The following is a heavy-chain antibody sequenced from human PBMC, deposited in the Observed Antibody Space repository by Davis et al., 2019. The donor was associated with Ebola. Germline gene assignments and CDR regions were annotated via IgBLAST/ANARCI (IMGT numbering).Heavy chain of an antibody. CDR2: IKQDGSEK. V-gene: IGHV3-7*01. Sequence: PGGSLRLSCAASGFTFSNYWMSWVRQAPGKGLEWVANIKQDGSEKYYVDSVKGRFTISRDNAKNSLYLQMNSLRAEDTAVYYCARETNGDLDAFDIWGQGTMVTVSS. D-gene: IGHD4-17*01. CDR1: GFTFSNYW. CDR3: ARETNGDLDAFDI. J-gene: IGHJ3*02.